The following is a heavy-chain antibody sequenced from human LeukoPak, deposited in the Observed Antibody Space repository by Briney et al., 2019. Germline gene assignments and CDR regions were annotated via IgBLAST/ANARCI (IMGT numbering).Heavy chain of an antibody. CDR3: ARVPGYSSDKRSLSWFDP. CDR1: GYTFTGYY. D-gene: IGHD6-19*01. V-gene: IGHV1-2*02. J-gene: IGHJ5*02. Sequence: ASVKVSCKASGYTFTGYYIHWVRQAPGQGLEWMGWNNPNSGDTTSAQRFQGRVTMTRDTSLNTAYMELSRLTSDDTAVYYCARVPGYSSDKRSLSWFDPWGQGSLVTVSS. CDR2: NNPNSGDT.